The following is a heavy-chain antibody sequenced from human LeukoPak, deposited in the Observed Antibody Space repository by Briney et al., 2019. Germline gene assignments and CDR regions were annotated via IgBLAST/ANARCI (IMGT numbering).Heavy chain of an antibody. D-gene: IGHD3-3*01. J-gene: IGHJ4*02. Sequence: ASVKVSCKASGYTFTGYYMHWVRQAPGQGLEWMGWINPNSGSTNYAQKFQGRVTMTRDTSISTAYMELSRLRSDDTAVYYCARPLYDFWSGYLYYWGQGTLVTVSS. CDR1: GYTFTGYY. V-gene: IGHV1-2*02. CDR2: INPNSGST. CDR3: ARPLYDFWSGYLYY.